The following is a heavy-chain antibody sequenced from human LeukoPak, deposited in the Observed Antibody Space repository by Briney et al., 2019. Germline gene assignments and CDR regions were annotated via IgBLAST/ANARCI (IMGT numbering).Heavy chain of an antibody. CDR3: TKDPNGDYIGAFDF. J-gene: IGHJ3*01. CDR2: ITGSGAGT. D-gene: IGHD4-17*01. Sequence: GGSLRLSCAASNFAFSTYAMTWVRQAPGKGLEWVSSITGSGAGTFYADSVKGRFTISRDNSKSTLFLQMNSLRAEDTAVYYCTKDPNGDYIGAFDFWGQGTMVTVSS. V-gene: IGHV3-23*01. CDR1: NFAFSTYA.